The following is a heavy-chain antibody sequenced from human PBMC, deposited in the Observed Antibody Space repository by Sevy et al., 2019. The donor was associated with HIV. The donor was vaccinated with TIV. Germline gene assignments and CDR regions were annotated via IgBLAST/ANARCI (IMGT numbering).Heavy chain of an antibody. CDR3: GRGGGESRYYYYYGMDV. CDR1: GDSVSSNSAA. Sequence: KQSQTLSLTCAISGDSVSSNSAAWNWIRQSPSRGLEWLGRTYYRSKWYNDYAVSVKSRITINPDTSKNQFSLQLNSVAPEDTAADYCGRGGGESRYYYYYGMDVWGQGTTVTVSS. V-gene: IGHV6-1*01. CDR2: TYYRSKWYN. D-gene: IGHD3-16*01. J-gene: IGHJ6*02.